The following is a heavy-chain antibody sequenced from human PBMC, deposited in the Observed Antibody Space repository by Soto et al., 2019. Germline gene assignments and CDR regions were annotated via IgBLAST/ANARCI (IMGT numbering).Heavy chain of an antibody. CDR1: GFTFSSYG. D-gene: IGHD4-17*01. CDR2: IWYDGSNK. J-gene: IGHJ4*02. CDR3: ARSGSCGDYSTGLAY. Sequence: QVQLVESGGGVVQSGRSLRLSCAASGFTFSSYGMHWVRQAPGKGLEWVAVIWYDGSNKYYADSVKGRFTISRDNSKNTRYLQMNSLRAEDRAVYYCARSGSCGDYSTGLAYWGQGTLVTVSS. V-gene: IGHV3-33*01.